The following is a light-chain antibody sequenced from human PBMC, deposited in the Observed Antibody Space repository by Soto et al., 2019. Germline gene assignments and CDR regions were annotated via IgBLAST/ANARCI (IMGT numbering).Light chain of an antibody. CDR1: SSDVGGYNY. CDR3: SSYTSSSFYG. V-gene: IGLV2-14*01. Sequence: QSVLTQPASVSGSPGQSITISCTGTSSDVGGYNYVSWYQQHPGKAPKLMIYDVSNRPSGVSNRFSGSKSGNTASLTISGLQAEDEADYYCSSYTSSSFYGFGTGTKVTVL. J-gene: IGLJ1*01. CDR2: DVS.